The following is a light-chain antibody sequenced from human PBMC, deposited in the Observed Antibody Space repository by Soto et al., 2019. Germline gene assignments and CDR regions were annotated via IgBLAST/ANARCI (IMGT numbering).Light chain of an antibody. CDR2: GAS. J-gene: IGKJ2*01. CDR1: QSLSIN. V-gene: IGKV3-15*01. Sequence: EVVMTQSPATLSVSPGDRATLSCRASQSLSINLAGSQQKPAQTPRLLIYGASTRATGIPARCSGSGSGTEFTLTISSLQSADFAVYYCQQYNNCPYTFGQGTKLQIK. CDR3: QQYNNCPYT.